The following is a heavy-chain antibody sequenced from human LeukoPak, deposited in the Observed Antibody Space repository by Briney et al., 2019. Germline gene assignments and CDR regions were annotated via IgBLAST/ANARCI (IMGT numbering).Heavy chain of an antibody. J-gene: IGHJ6*02. D-gene: IGHD2-21*01. CDR2: IYYSGST. V-gene: IGHV4-39*07. Sequence: PSETLSLTCTVSGGSISSSSYYWGWIRQPPGKGLEWIGSIYYSGSTNYNPSLKSRVTISVDTSKNQFSLKLSSVTAADTAVYYCASGYSYYYGMDVWGQGTTVTVSS. CDR3: ASGYSYYYGMDV. CDR1: GGSISSSSYY.